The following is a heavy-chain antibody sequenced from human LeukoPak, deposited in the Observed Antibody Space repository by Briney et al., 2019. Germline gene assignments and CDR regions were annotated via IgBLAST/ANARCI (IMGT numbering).Heavy chain of an antibody. CDR3: ARSKKVGATTA. J-gene: IGHJ5*02. V-gene: IGHV4-59*12. D-gene: IGHD1-26*01. Sequence: SETLSLTCTVSGGSISSYYWSWIRQPPGKGLEWIGYIYYSGSTNYNPSLKSRVTISVDTSKNQFSLKLSSVTAADTAVYYCARSKKVGATTAWGQGTLATVSS. CDR2: IYYSGST. CDR1: GGSISSYY.